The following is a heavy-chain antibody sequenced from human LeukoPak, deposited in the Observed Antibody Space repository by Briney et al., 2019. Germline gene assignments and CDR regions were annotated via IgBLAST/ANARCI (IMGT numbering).Heavy chain of an antibody. Sequence: GGSLRLSCAASGFTFSSYGMHWVRQAPGKGLEWVAVISYDGSNKYYADSVKVRFTISRDNSKNTLYLQMNSLRAEDTAVYYCAKGVENYGDYGLDYFDYWGQGTLVTVSS. CDR1: GFTFSSYG. D-gene: IGHD4-17*01. V-gene: IGHV3-30*18. J-gene: IGHJ4*02. CDR3: AKGVENYGDYGLDYFDY. CDR2: ISYDGSNK.